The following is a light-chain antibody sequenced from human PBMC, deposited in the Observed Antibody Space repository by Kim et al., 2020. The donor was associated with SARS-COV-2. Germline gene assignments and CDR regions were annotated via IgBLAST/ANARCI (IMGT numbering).Light chain of an antibody. V-gene: IGLV2-23*02. Sequence: GQSITFSCTGTSNDVGSYNHVSWYQQHPGKAPKLMIYDVTKRPSGVSTRFAGSKSGNTASLTISGLQTDDEADYYCCSYAASTTVVFGGGTQLTVL. CDR2: DVT. CDR3: CSYAASTTVV. J-gene: IGLJ2*01. CDR1: SNDVGSYNH.